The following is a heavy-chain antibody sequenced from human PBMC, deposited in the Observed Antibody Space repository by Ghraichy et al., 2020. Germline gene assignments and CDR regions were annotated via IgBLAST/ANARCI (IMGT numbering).Heavy chain of an antibody. CDR1: GFTFSSYW. V-gene: IGHV3-74*01. Sequence: GESLNISCAASGFTFSSYWMHWVRQAPGKGLVWVSRINSDGSSTSYADSVKGRFTISRDNAKNTLYLQMNSLRAEDTAVYYCASNAIYDFWSGYYFFHAFDIWGQGTMVTVSS. J-gene: IGHJ3*02. D-gene: IGHD3-3*01. CDR2: INSDGSST. CDR3: ASNAIYDFWSGYYFFHAFDI.